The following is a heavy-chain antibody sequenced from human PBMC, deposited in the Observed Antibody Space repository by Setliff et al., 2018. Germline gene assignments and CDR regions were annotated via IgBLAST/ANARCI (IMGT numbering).Heavy chain of an antibody. J-gene: IGHJ4*02. D-gene: IGHD1-1*01. CDR1: GFAFNTFW. CDR2: INPGGSEE. V-gene: IGHV3-7*01. CDR3: AKVKKQLIRGSGFDY. Sequence: GGSLRLSCAASGFAFNTFWMTWVRQAPGKGLEWVANINPGGSEEYYLDSVKGRFTISRDNAKTSLFLQLDSLRVEDTALYFCAKVKKQLIRGSGFDYWGQGTLVTVSS.